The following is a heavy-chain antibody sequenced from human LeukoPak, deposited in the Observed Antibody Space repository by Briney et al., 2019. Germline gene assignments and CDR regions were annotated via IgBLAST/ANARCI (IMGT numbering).Heavy chain of an antibody. J-gene: IGHJ6*02. V-gene: IGHV4-34*01. CDR3: ARRLWFGALGGMDV. D-gene: IGHD3-10*01. CDR2: INHSGST. CDR1: GGSFSGYY. Sequence: PSETLSLTCAVYGGSFSGYYWSWIRQPPGKGLEWIGEINHSGSTNYNPSLKSRVTISVDTSNNQFSLKLSSVTAADTAVYYCARRLWFGALGGMDVWGQGTTVTVSS.